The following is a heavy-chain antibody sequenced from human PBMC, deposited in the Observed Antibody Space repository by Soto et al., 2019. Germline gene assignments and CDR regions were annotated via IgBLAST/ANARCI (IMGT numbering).Heavy chain of an antibody. CDR1: GYTFNRHY. CDR3: AKRRGVGLTRSSFDY. CDR2: IDPSGGDT. D-gene: IGHD1-26*01. J-gene: IGHJ4*02. Sequence: QVQLVQSGAEVRKPGASVKVSSKASGYTFNRHYIQWVRQAPGQGLEWMGMIDPSGGDTNYAKKFQGRVTLTSDTSTSTAYMELSRLRSEDTAVYYCAKRRGVGLTRSSFDYWGPGTLVIVSS. V-gene: IGHV1-46*02.